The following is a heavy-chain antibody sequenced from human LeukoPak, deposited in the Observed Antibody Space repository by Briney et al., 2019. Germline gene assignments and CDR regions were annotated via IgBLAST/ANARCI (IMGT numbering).Heavy chain of an antibody. V-gene: IGHV1-2*02. CDR2: INPNGGGT. CDR1: GYTFTGYY. Sequence: ASVKVSCKASGYTFTGYYMHWVRQAPGQGLEWMGWINPNGGGTNYAQKFQGRVTMTRDTSISTAYMELSRLRSDDTAVYYCARDSRGYSSSWSGYWGQGTLVTVSS. J-gene: IGHJ4*02. D-gene: IGHD6-13*01. CDR3: ARDSRGYSSSWSGY.